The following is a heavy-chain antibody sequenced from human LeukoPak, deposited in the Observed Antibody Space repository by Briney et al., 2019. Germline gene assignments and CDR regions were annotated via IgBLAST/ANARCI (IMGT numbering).Heavy chain of an antibody. D-gene: IGHD4-17*01. CDR3: ARLMTTVTTYYFDY. CDR1: GGSISSGGYY. CDR2: IYYSGST. V-gene: IGHV4-31*01. Sequence: SQTLSLTCTVSGGSISSGGYYWSWIRQHPGKGLEWIGYIYYSGSTYYNPSLKSQVTISVDTSKNQFSLKLSSVTAADTAVYYCARLMTTVTTYYFDYWGQGTLVTVSS. J-gene: IGHJ4*02.